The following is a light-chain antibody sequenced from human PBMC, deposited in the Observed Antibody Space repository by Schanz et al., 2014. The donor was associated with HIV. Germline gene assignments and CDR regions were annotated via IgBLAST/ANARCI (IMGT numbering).Light chain of an antibody. V-gene: IGLV4-60*03. CDR2: LEGSGSY. J-gene: IGLJ3*02. CDR3: QTWGTGIHWV. Sequence: QLVLTQSSSASASLGSSVKLTCTLSSGHSSYIIAWHQQQPGKAPRYLMKLEGSGSYNKGSGVPDRFSGSSSGAERYLTISSLQSEDEADYYCQTWGTGIHWVFGGGTKLTVL. CDR1: SGHSSYI.